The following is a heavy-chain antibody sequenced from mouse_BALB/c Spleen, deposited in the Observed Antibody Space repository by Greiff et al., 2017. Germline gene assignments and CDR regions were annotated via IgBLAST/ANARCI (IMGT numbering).Heavy chain of an antibody. Sequence: EVQGVESGGGLVKPGGSLKLSCAASGFTFSSYAMSWVRQTPEKRLEWVASISSGGSTYYPDSVKGRFTISRDNARNILYLQMSSLRSEDTAMYYCASNWDVFDYWGQGTTLTVSS. CDR2: ISSGGST. CDR3: ASNWDVFDY. D-gene: IGHD4-1*02. CDR1: GFTFSSYA. V-gene: IGHV5-6-5*01. J-gene: IGHJ2*01.